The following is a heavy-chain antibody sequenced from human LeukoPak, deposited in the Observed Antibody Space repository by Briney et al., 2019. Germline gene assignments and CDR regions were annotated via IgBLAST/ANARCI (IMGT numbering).Heavy chain of an antibody. D-gene: IGHD2-21*02. CDR2: INPSGGST. CDR1: GYTFTSYY. CDR3: ARDTDAYCGGDCPNWYFDL. J-gene: IGHJ2*01. Sequence: ASVKVSCKASGYTFTSYYMHWVRQALGQGLEWMGIINPSGGSTSYAQKFQGRVTMTRDMSTSTVYMELSSLRSEDTAVYYCARDTDAYCGGDCPNWYFDLWGRGTLVTVSS. V-gene: IGHV1-46*01.